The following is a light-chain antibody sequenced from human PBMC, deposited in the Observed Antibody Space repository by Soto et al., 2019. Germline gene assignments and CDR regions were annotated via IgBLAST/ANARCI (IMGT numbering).Light chain of an antibody. Sequence: IVLTQSPGTLSLSPGERATLSCRASQSVSSSSLVWYQQKPGQAPRLLMYGASSRATGIPDRCSGSGSGTDFTLTISRLEPEDFAVYYCQRYGGSYTFGQGTKLEIK. CDR2: GAS. CDR3: QRYGGSYT. CDR1: QSVSSSS. V-gene: IGKV3-20*01. J-gene: IGKJ2*01.